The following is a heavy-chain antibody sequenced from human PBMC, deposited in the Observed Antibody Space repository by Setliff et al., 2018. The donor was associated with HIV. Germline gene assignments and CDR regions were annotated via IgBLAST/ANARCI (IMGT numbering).Heavy chain of an antibody. J-gene: IGHJ4*02. CDR1: GFTLSDHW. V-gene: IGHV3-74*01. CDR3: ARGGYTYAPMLDY. D-gene: IGHD1-1*01. Sequence: GGSLRLSCAASGFTLSDHWMHWVRQVPGKGLVWVSRTNNDGSATSYADSVKGRFTISRDNAKNSLSLQMNSLRAEDTAVYYCARGGYTYAPMLDYWGQGTPVTVSS. CDR2: TNNDGSAT.